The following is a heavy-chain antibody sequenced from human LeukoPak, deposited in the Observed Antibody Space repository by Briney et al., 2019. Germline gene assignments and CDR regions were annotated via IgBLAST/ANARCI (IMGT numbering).Heavy chain of an antibody. CDR1: GFTFSSYS. D-gene: IGHD6-19*01. J-gene: IGHJ4*02. CDR3: AREAYSSGSSYFDY. V-gene: IGHV3-48*04. CDR2: ISSSSSTI. Sequence: PGGSLRLSCAASGFTFSSYSMNWVRQAPGKGLEWVSYISSSSSTIYYADSVKGRFTISRDNAKNSLYLQMNSLRAEDTAVYYCAREAYSSGSSYFDYWGQGTLVTVSS.